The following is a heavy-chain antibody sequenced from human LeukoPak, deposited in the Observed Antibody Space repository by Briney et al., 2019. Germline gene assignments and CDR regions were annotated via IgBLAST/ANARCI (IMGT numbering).Heavy chain of an antibody. J-gene: IGHJ6*03. CDR3: AAGTSYASYYYYYMDV. Sequence: ASVKVSCKASGFTFTSSAVHWVRQARGQRLEWIAWIVVGSGNTNYAQKFQDGVTITRDMSTSTAYMELSSLRSKDTAVYYCAAGTSYASYYYYYMDVWGKGTTVTVSS. V-gene: IGHV1-58*01. CDR1: GFTFTSSA. CDR2: IVVGSGNT. D-gene: IGHD2-2*01.